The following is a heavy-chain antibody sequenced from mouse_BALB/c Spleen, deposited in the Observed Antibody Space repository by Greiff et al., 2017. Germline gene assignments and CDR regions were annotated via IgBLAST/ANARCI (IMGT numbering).Heavy chain of an antibody. Sequence: QVQLKESGAELVRPGASVTLSCKASGYTFTDYEMHWVKQTPVHGLEWIGAIDPETGGTAYNQKFKGKATLTADKSSSTAYMELRSLTSEDSAVYYCTTRREGAGGYWGQGTTLTVSS. CDR2: IDPETGGT. CDR3: TTRREGAGGY. V-gene: IGHV1-15*01. CDR1: GYTFTDYE. J-gene: IGHJ2*01.